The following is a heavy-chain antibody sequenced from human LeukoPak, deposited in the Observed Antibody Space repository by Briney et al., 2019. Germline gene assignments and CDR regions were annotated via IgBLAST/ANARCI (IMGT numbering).Heavy chain of an antibody. CDR3: ARPGSIEEVDY. CDR2: IYPGDSDN. J-gene: IGHJ4*02. CDR1: GYSFTSYW. Sequence: GGALQISFQGPGYSFTSYWIGWVRPMPGKGLGWMGIIYPGDSDNRYSPSFQGQVAISADKSISTAYLQWSSLKASDTAMYYCARPGSIEEVDYWGQGTLVTVSS. V-gene: IGHV5-51*01. D-gene: IGHD6-6*01.